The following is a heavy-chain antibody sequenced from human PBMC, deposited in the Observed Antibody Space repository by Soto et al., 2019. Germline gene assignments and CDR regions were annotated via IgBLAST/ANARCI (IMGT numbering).Heavy chain of an antibody. Sequence: ASVKVSCKASGGTCSDNAISWMGQAPGEGVEWVGGIIPVSGTPYYALSFQPRITISADNSSSTAYLDLTSLKSADAAIYFCARVRFPGSMYPYFDSWGQGTLVTVSS. J-gene: IGHJ4*01. D-gene: IGHD6-13*01. CDR1: GGTCSDNA. V-gene: IGHV1-69*06. CDR3: ARVRFPGSMYPYFDS. CDR2: IIPVSGTP.